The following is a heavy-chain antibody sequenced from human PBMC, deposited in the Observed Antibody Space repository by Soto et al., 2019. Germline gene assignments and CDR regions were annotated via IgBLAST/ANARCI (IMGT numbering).Heavy chain of an antibody. D-gene: IGHD3-22*01. CDR2: ISYDGSNK. J-gene: IGHJ6*02. V-gene: IGHV3-30-3*01. Sequence: GESLKISCAASGFTFSSYAMHWVRQAPGKGLEWVAVISYDGSNKYYADSVKGRFTISRDNSKNTLYLQMNSLRAEDTAVYYCAREVYYYDSSGSSGMDVWGQGTTVTVSS. CDR3: AREVYYYDSSGSSGMDV. CDR1: GFTFSSYA.